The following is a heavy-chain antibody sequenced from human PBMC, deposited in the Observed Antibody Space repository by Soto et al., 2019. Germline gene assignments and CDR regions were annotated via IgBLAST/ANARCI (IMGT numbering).Heavy chain of an antibody. D-gene: IGHD1-26*01. CDR3: TTGSVEGY. V-gene: IGHV3-15*07. Sequence: EVQLLESGGGLVKPGGSLRLSCAASGFSFSRAWMNWVRQAPGKGLEWVGRIRTKSEGERTDYPAAEQGRFIIWRDDSKSTLYLEMISLKIEDTAVYYCTTGSVEGYWGQGTLVTGSS. J-gene: IGHJ4*02. CDR2: IRTKSEGERT. CDR1: GFSFSRAW.